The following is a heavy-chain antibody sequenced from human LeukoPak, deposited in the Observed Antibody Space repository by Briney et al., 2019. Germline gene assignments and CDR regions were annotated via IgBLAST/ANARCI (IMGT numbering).Heavy chain of an antibody. CDR2: ISGSGGST. J-gene: IGHJ4*02. Sequence: GGSLRLSCAASGFNFSNYAMSWVRQAPGKGLEWVSAISGSGGSTYYADSVKGRFTISRDNSKNTLYLQMNSLRVEDTAIYYCAKDGDSGGYDVLYYFNYWGQGTLITVSS. CDR1: GFNFSNYA. CDR3: AKDGDSGGYDVLYYFNY. V-gene: IGHV3-23*01. D-gene: IGHD3-22*01.